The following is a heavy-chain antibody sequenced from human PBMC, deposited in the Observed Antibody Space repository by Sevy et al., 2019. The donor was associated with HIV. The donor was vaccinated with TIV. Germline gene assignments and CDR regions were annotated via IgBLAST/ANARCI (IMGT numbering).Heavy chain of an antibody. Sequence: GGSLRLSCAASGFTFSDHYMDWVRQAPGKGLEWVGRIRNKANSYTTEYAASVKGRFTISRDDSKNSLYLQMNSLKTEDTAVYYCTRVTAVADLYSDSWGQGTLVTVSS. D-gene: IGHD6-19*01. CDR2: IRNKANSYTT. CDR3: TRVTAVADLYSDS. J-gene: IGHJ4*02. V-gene: IGHV3-72*01. CDR1: GFTFSDHY.